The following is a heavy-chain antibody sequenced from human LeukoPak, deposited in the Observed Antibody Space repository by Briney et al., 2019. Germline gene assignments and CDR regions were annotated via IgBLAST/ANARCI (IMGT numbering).Heavy chain of an antibody. V-gene: IGHV1-18*01. J-gene: IGHJ3*02. CDR3: ARDGHRRYYYDSSGRENAFDI. Sequence: ASVKVSCKTSGNTFTNKGISWVRQAPGQGLEGMGWMSAHNGHTNYAQKFRDRVTMTTDTSTSTAYMELRSLRSDDTAVYYCARDGHRRYYYDSSGRENAFDIWGQGTMVTVSS. D-gene: IGHD3-22*01. CDR1: GNTFTNKG. CDR2: MSAHNGHT.